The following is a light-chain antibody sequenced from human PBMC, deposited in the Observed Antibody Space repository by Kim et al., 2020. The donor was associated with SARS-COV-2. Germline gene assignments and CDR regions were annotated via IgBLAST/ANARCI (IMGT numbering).Light chain of an antibody. Sequence: DIQMTQSPSSLSASVGDTVTITCRASQSISRYLNWYQQKPGKAPKLLIYTASSLQSGVPSRFSGSGSGTDFTLTISILQPEDFATYYCQQSSSNPPTFGGGTKVDIK. V-gene: IGKV1-39*01. J-gene: IGKJ4*01. CDR1: QSISRY. CDR3: QQSSSNPPT. CDR2: TAS.